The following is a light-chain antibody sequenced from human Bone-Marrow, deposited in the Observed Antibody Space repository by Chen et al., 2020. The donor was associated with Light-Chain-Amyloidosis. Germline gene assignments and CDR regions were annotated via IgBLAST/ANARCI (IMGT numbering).Light chain of an antibody. CDR1: QTISSNY. J-gene: IGKJ4*01. Sequence: EIVFTQSPGTLSLYTGEGANLSCRASQTISSNYLTWYQQKFGQAPRLLIYGSSSRATGIPDRFTGSGSGTDFTLTINRLEPEDFAMYYCQQYGTSPLTFGGGTKVEIK. CDR3: QQYGTSPLT. CDR2: GSS. V-gene: IGKV3-20*01.